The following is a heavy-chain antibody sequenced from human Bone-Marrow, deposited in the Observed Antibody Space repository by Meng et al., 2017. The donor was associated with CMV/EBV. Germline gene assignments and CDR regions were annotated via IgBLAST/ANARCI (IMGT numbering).Heavy chain of an antibody. CDR3: ARDLRVAGYFDY. Sequence: ASVKVSCKASGYTFSTYYMHWVRQAPGQGLEWMGIVDPSGDTTTYAQKFQGRVTMTRDTSTSTADMEVSSLRSEDTAMYLCARDLRVAGYFDYWGQGTLVTVSS. CDR2: VDPSGDTT. D-gene: IGHD6-19*01. CDR1: GYTFSTYY. J-gene: IGHJ4*03. V-gene: IGHV1-46*01.